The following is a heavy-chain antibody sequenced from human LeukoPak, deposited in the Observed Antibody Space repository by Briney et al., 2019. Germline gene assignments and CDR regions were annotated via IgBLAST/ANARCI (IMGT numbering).Heavy chain of an antibody. CDR3: VRTRDCGSSLFIDY. CDR2: IDWDDAK. Sequence: SGPALVKPTHTLTLTCIFSGFSLSTSGMCVHWIRQPPGKALEWLARIDWDDAKYNSTSLKTKLTISKDTSKNQVVLTLTNMDPVDTATYFCVRTRDCGSSLFIDYWGRGTLVTVSS. J-gene: IGHJ4*02. CDR1: GFSLSTSGMC. D-gene: IGHD2-21*01. V-gene: IGHV2-70*11.